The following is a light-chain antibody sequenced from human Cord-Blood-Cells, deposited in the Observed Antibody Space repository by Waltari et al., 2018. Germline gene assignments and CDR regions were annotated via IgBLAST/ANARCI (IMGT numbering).Light chain of an antibody. CDR3: SSYTSSSLVV. CDR2: DVS. CDR1: SSDVGGYNY. J-gene: IGLJ2*01. V-gene: IGLV2-14*01. Sequence: QSAPTQPASVSGSPGQSITISCTGTSSDVGGYNYVSWYQQHPGKAPKLMIYDVSNRPSGVSNRVSGSKSGNTASLTISGLQGEDEADYYCSSYTSSSLVVFGGGTKLTVL.